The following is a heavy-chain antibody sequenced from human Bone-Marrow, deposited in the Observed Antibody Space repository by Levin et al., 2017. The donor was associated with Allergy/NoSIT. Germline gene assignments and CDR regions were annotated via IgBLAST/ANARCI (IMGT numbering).Heavy chain of an antibody. CDR1: GGSVSSDGHF. D-gene: IGHD2-2*01. J-gene: IGHJ4*02. Sequence: SQTLSLTCTVSGGSVSSDGHFWTWIRQPPGKGPEWIGYVYYSGSTNYNPSLKSRVTMSVDTSKNQFSLKMNSVTAADTAMYYCASHYCTSATCSALLFDSWGQGTLVTVSS. CDR3: ASHYCTSATCSALLFDS. V-gene: IGHV4-61*08. CDR2: VYYSGST.